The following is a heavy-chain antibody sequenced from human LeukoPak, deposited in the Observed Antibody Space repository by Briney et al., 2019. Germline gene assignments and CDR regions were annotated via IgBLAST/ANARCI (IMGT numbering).Heavy chain of an antibody. D-gene: IGHD4-17*01. CDR3: ARDDYGDYV. J-gene: IGHJ4*02. V-gene: IGHV1-46*01. CDR1: GYTFTSYY. CDR2: INPSGGST. Sequence: EASVKVSWKASGYTFTSYYMHWVRQAPGEGLEWMGIINPSGGSTSYAQKFQGRVTMTRDTSTSTDYMELSSLRSEDTAVYYCARDDYGDYVWGQGTLVTVSS.